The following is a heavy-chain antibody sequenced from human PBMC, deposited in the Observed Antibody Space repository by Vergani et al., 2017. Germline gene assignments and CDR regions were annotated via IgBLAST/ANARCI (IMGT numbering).Heavy chain of an antibody. J-gene: IGHJ6*02. V-gene: IGHV3-23*01. CDR2: ISGSGGST. Sequence: EVQLLESGGGLVQPGGSLRLSCAASGFTFSSYAMSWVRQAPGKGLEWVSAISGSGGSTYYADSVKGRFTISRDNSKNTLYLQMNSLRAEDTAVYYCAKDRCSGGSCYSGGRYYYYGIDVWGQGTTVTVSS. CDR1: GFTFSSYA. D-gene: IGHD2-15*01. CDR3: AKDRCSGGSCYSGGRYYYYGIDV.